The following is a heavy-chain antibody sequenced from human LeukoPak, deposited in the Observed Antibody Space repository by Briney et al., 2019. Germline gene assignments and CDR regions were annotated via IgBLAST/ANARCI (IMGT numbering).Heavy chain of an antibody. V-gene: IGHV4-59*10. J-gene: IGHJ4*02. D-gene: IGHD5-12*01. CDR2: IYTSGST. CDR1: GGSFSGYY. Sequence: SETLSLTCAVYGGSFSGYYLNWIRQPAGKGLEWIGRIYTSGSTNYNPSLKSRVTMSVDTSKNQFSLKLRSMTAADTAVYYCARGGYSSDYWGQGTLVTASS. CDR3: ARGGYSSDY.